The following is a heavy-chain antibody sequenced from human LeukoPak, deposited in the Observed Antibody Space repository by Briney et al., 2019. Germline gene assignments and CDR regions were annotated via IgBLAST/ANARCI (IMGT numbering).Heavy chain of an antibody. CDR2: FDPEDGET. D-gene: IGHD3-16*01. V-gene: IGHV1-24*01. Sequence: ASVKVSCKVSGYSLTELAMHWVRQAPGKGLEWMGFFDPEDGETIYAQKFQGRVTMTEDTSTDTAYMELSSLTSEDTAVYYCASFVMILRYYGLDVWGQGPTVTVSS. J-gene: IGHJ6*02. CDR3: ASFVMILRYYGLDV. CDR1: GYSLTELA.